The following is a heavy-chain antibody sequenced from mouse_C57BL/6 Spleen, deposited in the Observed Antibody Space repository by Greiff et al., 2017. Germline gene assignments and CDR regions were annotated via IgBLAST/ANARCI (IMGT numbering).Heavy chain of an antibody. CDR2: IDPETGGT. CDR3: TRGNTVVATRPLYAMDY. J-gene: IGHJ4*01. Sequence: QVQLQQPGAELVRPGASVTLSCKASGYTFTDYEMHWVKQTPVHGLEWIGAIDPETGGTAYNQKFKGKAILTADKSSSTAYMELRSLTSEDSAVYYCTRGNTVVATRPLYAMDYWGQGTSVTVSS. CDR1: GYTFTDYE. D-gene: IGHD1-1*01. V-gene: IGHV1-15*01.